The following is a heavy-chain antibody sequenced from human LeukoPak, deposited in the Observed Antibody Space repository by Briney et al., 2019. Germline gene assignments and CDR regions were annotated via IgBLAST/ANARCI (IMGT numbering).Heavy chain of an antibody. D-gene: IGHD6-6*01. V-gene: IGHV3-21*01. CDR2: ISSSINYI. Sequence: PGGSLRLSCAASGFTFSGHIMNWVRQAPGKGLEWVSSISSSINYIDYADSVKGRFTISRDNAKNSLYLQMNSLRAEDTAVYYCARDVRYSSSSGGRFYYYMDVWGKGTTVTVSS. CDR1: GFTFSGHI. J-gene: IGHJ6*03. CDR3: ARDVRYSSSSGGRFYYYMDV.